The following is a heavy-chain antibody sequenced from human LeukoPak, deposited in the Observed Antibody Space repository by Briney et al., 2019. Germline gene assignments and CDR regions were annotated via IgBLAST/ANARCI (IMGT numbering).Heavy chain of an antibody. CDR3: ARGPYSSGWYGLDY. CDR1: GCNFIYYY. D-gene: IGHD6-19*01. V-gene: IGHV1-46*01. Sequence: ASVKVSCKTSGCNFIYYYIHWVRQAPGQGLEWMALINPSGGSTSYAQKFQGRVTMTRDTSTSTVYMELRSLRSEDTAVYYCARGPYSSGWYGLDYWGQGTLVTVSS. J-gene: IGHJ4*02. CDR2: INPSGGST.